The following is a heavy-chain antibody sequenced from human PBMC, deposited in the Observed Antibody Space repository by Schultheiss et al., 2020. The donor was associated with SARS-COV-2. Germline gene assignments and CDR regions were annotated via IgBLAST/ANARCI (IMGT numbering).Heavy chain of an antibody. J-gene: IGHJ3*02. V-gene: IGHV4-59*12. CDR3: ARAPRTLLVVRAFDI. Sequence: LETLSLTCTVSGGSISSYYWSWIRQPPGKGLEWIGYIYHSGSTNYNPSLKSRVTISVDKSKNQFSLKLSSVTAADTAVYYCARAPRTLLVVRAFDIWGQGTMVTVSS. D-gene: IGHD2-15*01. CDR1: GGSISSYY. CDR2: IYHSGST.